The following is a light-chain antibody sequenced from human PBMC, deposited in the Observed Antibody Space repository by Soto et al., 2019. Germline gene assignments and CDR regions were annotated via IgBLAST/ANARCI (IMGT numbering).Light chain of an antibody. CDR2: EVT. V-gene: IGLV2-23*02. J-gene: IGLJ3*02. Sequence: QSALTQPASVSGSPGQSITISCTGTSSDVGSHNFVSWYQQRPGKAPELMIFEVTKRPSGVSDRFSASKSGNTASLTISGVRAEDEADYYCCSYADTTTWVFGGGTQLTVL. CDR3: CSYADTTTWV. CDR1: SSDVGSHNF.